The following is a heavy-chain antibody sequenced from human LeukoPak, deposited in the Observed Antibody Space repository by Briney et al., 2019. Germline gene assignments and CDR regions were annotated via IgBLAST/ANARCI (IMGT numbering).Heavy chain of an antibody. CDR2: MNPNSGNT. J-gene: IGHJ6*02. Sequence: ASVKVSCKTSGNTFSSYDINWVRQATGQGREWMGWMNPNSGNTAYAQKFQGRVTMTRDTSISTAYMELSSLRSEDTAVYYCARGGTLVQGVTVLYGMDVWGQGTTVTVSS. CDR3: ARGGTLVQGVTVLYGMDV. CDR1: GNTFSSYD. D-gene: IGHD3-10*01. V-gene: IGHV1-8*01.